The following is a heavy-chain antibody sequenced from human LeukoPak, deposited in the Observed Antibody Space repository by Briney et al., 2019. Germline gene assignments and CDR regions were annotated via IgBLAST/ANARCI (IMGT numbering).Heavy chain of an antibody. D-gene: IGHD2-2*02. Sequence: SETLSLTCAVSGYSISSGYYWGWIRQSPGKGLEWIGNIYHSGSTYKNPSLKSRVTISLDTSKNQFSLKLCSVTAADTAMYYCARLSGAPVRHPIYHFDYWGQGTLVAVSS. V-gene: IGHV4-38-2*01. CDR3: ARLSGAPVRHPIYHFDY. CDR1: GYSISSGYY. J-gene: IGHJ4*02. CDR2: IYHSGST.